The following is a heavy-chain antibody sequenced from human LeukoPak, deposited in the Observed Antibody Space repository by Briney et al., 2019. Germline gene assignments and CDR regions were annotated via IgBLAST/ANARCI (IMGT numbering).Heavy chain of an antibody. CDR2: IRRITDGGTT. CDR3: ATAVSRYTLTWGGFDI. V-gene: IGHV3-15*01. Sequence: GGSLRLSCAASGFTFSNAWMNWVRQAARKGLEWVGRIRRITDGGTTDYAAPVKGRFTISRDDSKNTLYLQMNSLKTEDAGVYYCATAVSRYTLTWGGFDIWGQGTRVTVSS. CDR1: GFTFSNAW. D-gene: IGHD1-14*01. J-gene: IGHJ3*02.